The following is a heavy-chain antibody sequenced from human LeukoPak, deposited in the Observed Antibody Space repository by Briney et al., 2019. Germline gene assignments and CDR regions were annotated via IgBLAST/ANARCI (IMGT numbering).Heavy chain of an antibody. J-gene: IGHJ6*02. V-gene: IGHV1-2*02. CDR1: GYTFTGYY. CDR3: ARDIVATISLRSGYYYYGMDV. Sequence: GASVKVSCKASGYTFTGYYMHWVRQAPGQGLEWMGWINPNSGCTNYAQKFQGRVTMTRDTSISTAYMELSRLRSDDTAVYYCARDIVATISLRSGYYYYGMDVWGQGTTVTVSS. CDR2: INPNSGCT. D-gene: IGHD5-12*01.